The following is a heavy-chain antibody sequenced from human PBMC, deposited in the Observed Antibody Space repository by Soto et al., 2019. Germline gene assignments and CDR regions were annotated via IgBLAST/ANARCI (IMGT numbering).Heavy chain of an antibody. Sequence: PSETLSLTCTVSGGSISSYYWSWIRQPPGKGLEWIGYIYYSGSTNYNPSLKSRVTISVDTSKNQFSLKLSSVTAADTAVYYCARERGIDCSSTSCYYYYGMDVWGQGTTVTVSS. J-gene: IGHJ6*02. V-gene: IGHV4-59*01. CDR3: ARERGIDCSSTSCYYYYGMDV. CDR2: IYYSGST. D-gene: IGHD2-2*01. CDR1: GGSISSYY.